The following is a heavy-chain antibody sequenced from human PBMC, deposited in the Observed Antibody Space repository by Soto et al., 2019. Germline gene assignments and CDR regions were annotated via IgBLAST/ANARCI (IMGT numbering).Heavy chain of an antibody. V-gene: IGHV3-64*01. D-gene: IGHD6-13*01. CDR1: GFTFSSYA. CDR3: AREFGSSWYELDY. Sequence: GGSLRLSCAASGFTFSSYAMHWVRQAPGKGLEYVSAISSNGGSTYYANSVKGRFTISRDNSKNTLYLQMGSLRAEDMAVYYCAREFGSSWYELDYWGQGTLVTVSS. J-gene: IGHJ4*02. CDR2: ISSNGGST.